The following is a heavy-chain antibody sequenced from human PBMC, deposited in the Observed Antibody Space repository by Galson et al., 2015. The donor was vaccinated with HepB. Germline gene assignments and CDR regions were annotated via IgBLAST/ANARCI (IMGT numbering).Heavy chain of an antibody. V-gene: IGHV3-15*07. CDR3: TTDVLLYYYYGMDV. CDR2: IKSKTDGGTT. J-gene: IGHJ6*02. Sequence: SLRLSCAASGFTFSNAWMNWVRQAPGKGLEWVGRIKSKTDGGTTDYAAPVKGRFTISRGDSKNTLYLQMNSLKTEDTAVYYCTTDVLLYYYYGMDVWGQGTTVTVSS. CDR1: GFTFSNAW.